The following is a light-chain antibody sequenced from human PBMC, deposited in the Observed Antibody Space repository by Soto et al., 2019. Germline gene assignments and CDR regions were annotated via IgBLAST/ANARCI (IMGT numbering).Light chain of an antibody. Sequence: DFVMTQSPDSLAVSLGERATISCKSSQSVLDSSSGKSYLAWYQQKLGQPPRLLIYWASTRESGVPDRFSAGGSGADFTLTSSSLQAEDVAIYYCQQYYHLWSFGQGTKVEIK. CDR3: QQYYHLWS. V-gene: IGKV4-1*01. CDR2: WAS. CDR1: QSVLDSSSGKSY. J-gene: IGKJ1*01.